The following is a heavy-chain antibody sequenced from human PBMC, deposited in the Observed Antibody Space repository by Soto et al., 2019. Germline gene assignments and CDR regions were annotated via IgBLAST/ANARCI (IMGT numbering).Heavy chain of an antibody. CDR3: AKSYAKIDSTTVTMGY. CDR1: GFTFSSYG. D-gene: IGHD4-17*01. V-gene: IGHV3-30*18. CDR2: ISYDGSNK. Sequence: GGSLRLSCAASGFTFSSYGMHWVRQAPGKGLEWVAVISYDGSNKYYADSVKGRFTISRDNSKNTLYLQMNSLRAEDTAVYYCAKSYAKIDSTTVTMGYWGQGTLVTVSS. J-gene: IGHJ4*02.